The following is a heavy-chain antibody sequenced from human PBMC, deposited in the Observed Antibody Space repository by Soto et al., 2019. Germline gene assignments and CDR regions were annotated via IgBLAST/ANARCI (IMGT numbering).Heavy chain of an antibody. Sequence: LRXSCAASGFTFSSDSINWVRQAPGKGLEWVSSISSSSSYIYYADSVKGRFTISRDNAKNSLYLQMNSLRAEDTAVYYCARDRGYCSSTSCYLNAFDIWGQGKMVTVSS. D-gene: IGHD2-2*01. J-gene: IGHJ3*02. CDR3: ARDRGYCSSTSCYLNAFDI. CDR1: GFTFSSDS. V-gene: IGHV3-21*01. CDR2: ISSSSSYI.